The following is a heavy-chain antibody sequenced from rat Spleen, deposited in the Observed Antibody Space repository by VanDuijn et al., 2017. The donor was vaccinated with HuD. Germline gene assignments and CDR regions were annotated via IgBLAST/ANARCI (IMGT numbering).Heavy chain of an antibody. V-gene: IGHV5-34*01. D-gene: IGHD5-1*01. J-gene: IGHJ1*01. CDR2: ISSSSGT. Sequence: EVQLVESGGGLVQPGRSLKLSCVASGFTFSDYGMNWIRQAPGKGLEWVAYISSSSGTIYYADTVKGRFTISRDNAKNTLYLQLSSLRSEDTALYYCARPSGSYYWYFDFWGPGTMVTVSS. CDR3: ARPSGSYYWYFDF. CDR1: GFTFSDYG.